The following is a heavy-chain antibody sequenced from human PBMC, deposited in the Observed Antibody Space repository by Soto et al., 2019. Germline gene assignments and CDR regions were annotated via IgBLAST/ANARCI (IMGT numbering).Heavy chain of an antibody. CDR1: GYTFTSYG. CDR2: ISAYNGNT. V-gene: IGHV1-18*01. Sequence: ASVTVSCKASGYTFTSYGISWVRQAPGQGLEWMGWISAYNGNTNYAQKLQGRVTMTTDTSTSTAYMELRSLRSDDTAVYYCARGRVRGIVATDFDYWGQGTLVTVSS. J-gene: IGHJ4*02. D-gene: IGHD5-12*01. CDR3: ARGRVRGIVATDFDY.